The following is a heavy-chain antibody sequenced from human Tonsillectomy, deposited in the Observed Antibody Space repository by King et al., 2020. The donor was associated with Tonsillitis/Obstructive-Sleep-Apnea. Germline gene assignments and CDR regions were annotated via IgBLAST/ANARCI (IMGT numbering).Heavy chain of an antibody. V-gene: IGHV4-59*08. CDR3: ARPFLHGHTGIDWLIKPGDYHYYMDV. D-gene: IGHD3-9*01. J-gene: IGHJ6*03. Sequence: VQLQESGPGLVKPSETLSLTCTVSGGSISSYYWSWIRQPPGKGLEWIGSIYYSGNINYNPSLKSRITISVDTSKNQFSLKLTSVTAADTAVYYCARPFLHGHTGIDWLIKPGDYHYYMDVWGKGTTVTVSS. CDR2: IYYSGNI. CDR1: GGSISSYY.